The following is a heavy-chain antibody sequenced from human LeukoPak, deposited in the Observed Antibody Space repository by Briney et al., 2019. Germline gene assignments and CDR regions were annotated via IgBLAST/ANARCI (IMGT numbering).Heavy chain of an antibody. D-gene: IGHD3-22*01. CDR1: GGSISSYY. V-gene: IGHV4-59*12. CDR2: IYYRGST. Sequence: SETLSLTCTVSGGSISSYYWSWIRQPPGRGLEWIGSIYYRGSTYYNPSPKSRLTISVDTSKNQFSLKLTSVTAADTAVYYCGRIVNYYDSSARMGHDFWGQGTPVTVSS. J-gene: IGHJ4*02. CDR3: GRIVNYYDSSARMGHDF.